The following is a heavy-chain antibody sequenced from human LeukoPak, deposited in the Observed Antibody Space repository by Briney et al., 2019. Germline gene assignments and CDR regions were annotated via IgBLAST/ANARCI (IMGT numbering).Heavy chain of an antibody. CDR2: IWYDGSNK. Sequence: GGSLRLACAASGFTFSSYGMHWVRQAPGKGLEWVAVIWYDGSNKYYADSVKGRFTISRDNSKNTLYLQMNSLRAEDTAVYYCARDQGSSGSFDYWGQGTLVTVSS. J-gene: IGHJ4*02. CDR1: GFTFSSYG. D-gene: IGHD3-22*01. CDR3: ARDQGSSGSFDY. V-gene: IGHV3-33*01.